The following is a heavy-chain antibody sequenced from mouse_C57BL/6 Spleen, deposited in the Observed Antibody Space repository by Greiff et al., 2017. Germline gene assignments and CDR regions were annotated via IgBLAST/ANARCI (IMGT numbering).Heavy chain of an antibody. CDR1: GYAFSSSW. CDR2: IYPGDGDT. J-gene: IGHJ1*03. D-gene: IGHD2-3*01. Sequence: QVQLQQSGPELVKPGASVKISCKASGYAFSSSWMNWVKQRPGKGLEWIGRIYPGDGDTNYNGKFKGKATLTADKSSSTAYMQLSSLTSEDSAVYFCARSGIYDDDVWGTGTTVTVSS. V-gene: IGHV1-82*01. CDR3: ARSGIYDDDV.